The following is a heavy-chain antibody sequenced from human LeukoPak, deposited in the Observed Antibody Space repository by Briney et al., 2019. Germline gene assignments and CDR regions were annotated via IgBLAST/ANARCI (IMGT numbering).Heavy chain of an antibody. V-gene: IGHV3-7*01. CDR1: GSTFSNYW. J-gene: IGHJ4*02. CDR2: IKQDGSAK. CDR3: ARDRRYCSSTSCYHFDY. D-gene: IGHD2-2*01. Sequence: GGSLRLSCAASGSTFSNYWMSWVRQAPGKGLEWVANIKQDGSAKFYVDSVKGRFTISRDNAKNSLYLQMNSLRAEDTAVYYCARDRRYCSSTSCYHFDYWGQGTLVTVSS.